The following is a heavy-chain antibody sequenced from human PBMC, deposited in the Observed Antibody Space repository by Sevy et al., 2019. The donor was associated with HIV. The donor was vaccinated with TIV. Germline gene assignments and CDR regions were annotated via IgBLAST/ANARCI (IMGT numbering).Heavy chain of an antibody. CDR1: GFTFSSYS. CDR2: ISGISNYI. J-gene: IGHJ6*02. CDR3: ARDHFFDGFGDYYYYYYGMDV. Sequence: GGSLRLSCAASGFTFSSYSMNWVRQAPGKGLEWVSSISGISNYIYYADSVKGRFTISRDNAKNSLYLQMNSLRAEDTAVYYCARDHFFDGFGDYYYYYYGMDVWGQGTTVTVSS. D-gene: IGHD4-17*01. V-gene: IGHV3-21*01.